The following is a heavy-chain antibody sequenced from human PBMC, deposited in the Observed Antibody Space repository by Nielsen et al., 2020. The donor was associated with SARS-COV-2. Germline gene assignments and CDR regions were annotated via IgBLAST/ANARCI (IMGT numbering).Heavy chain of an antibody. CDR1: GFMFTSYS. CDR3: ARDQDGGAATSNWYFDL. J-gene: IGHJ2*01. CDR2: ITMSGPYM. V-gene: IGHV3-21*06. Sequence: GESLKISCAASGFMFTSYSMNWVRQAPGKGLEWVASITMSGPYMYYAYSVRGQFTVSRDNAENSLYLQMNSLRDEDTAVYYCARDQDGGAATSNWYFDLWGRGTLVIVSS. D-gene: IGHD6-25*01.